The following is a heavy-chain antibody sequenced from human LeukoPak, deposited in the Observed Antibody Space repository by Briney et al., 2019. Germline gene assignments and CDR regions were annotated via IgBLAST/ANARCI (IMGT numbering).Heavy chain of an antibody. CDR1: GGSVTGGGYY. J-gene: IGHJ4*02. D-gene: IGHD2/OR15-2a*01. Sequence: PSETLSLTCSVSGGSVTGGGYYWSWIRQHPGKGLEWIGFASYSGGTYYNPSLMSRITISVDRSQNQFSLRMRDVTAADTAVSFCATAELGYFYFDSWGQGALVAVSS. V-gene: IGHV4-31*03. CDR3: ATAELGYFYFDS. CDR2: ASYSGGT.